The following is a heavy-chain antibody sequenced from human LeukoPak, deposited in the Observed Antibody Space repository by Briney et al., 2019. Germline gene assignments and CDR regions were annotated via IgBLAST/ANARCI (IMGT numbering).Heavy chain of an antibody. CDR1: GLSLSTSAVG. Sequence: SGPTLVKPTETLTLTCTFSGLSLSTSAVGVGWIRQPPGKALEWLALLYWNDAKHYNPSLNNRLTITKDPSRNQVVLTMTNMDPVDTATYYCAHSCDYLTPLCHHWGQGTLVTVSS. D-gene: IGHD4-17*01. CDR2: LYWNDAK. J-gene: IGHJ5*02. CDR3: AHSCDYLTPLCHH. V-gene: IGHV2-5*01.